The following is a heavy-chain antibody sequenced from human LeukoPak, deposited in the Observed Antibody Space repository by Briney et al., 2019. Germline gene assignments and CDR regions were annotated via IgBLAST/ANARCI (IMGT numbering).Heavy chain of an antibody. CDR3: ARGAGALVLGAFDI. J-gene: IGHJ3*02. Sequence: PSETLSLTCTVSGGSISSYYWSWIRQPPGKGLEWIGYIYYSGSTNHNPSLKSRVTISVDTSKNQFSLKLSSVTAADTAVYYCARGAGALVLGAFDIWGQGTMVTVSS. D-gene: IGHD1-26*01. CDR2: IYYSGST. V-gene: IGHV4-59*01. CDR1: GGSISSYY.